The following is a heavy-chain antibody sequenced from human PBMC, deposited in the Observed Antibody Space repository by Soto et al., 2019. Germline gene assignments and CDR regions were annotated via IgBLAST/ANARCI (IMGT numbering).Heavy chain of an antibody. J-gene: IGHJ4*02. CDR3: TRSRDYYDSSGYYLFDY. Sequence: GGSLRLSCAASGFTVSSYHMSWVRQAPGKGLEWVSVIYSAGSADFADSVKGRFTISRDNSKNTLYLQMSSLRAEDTAVYYCTRSRDYYDSSGYYLFDYWGQGTLVTVSS. CDR2: IYSAGSA. D-gene: IGHD3-22*01. V-gene: IGHV3-66*01. CDR1: GFTVSSYH.